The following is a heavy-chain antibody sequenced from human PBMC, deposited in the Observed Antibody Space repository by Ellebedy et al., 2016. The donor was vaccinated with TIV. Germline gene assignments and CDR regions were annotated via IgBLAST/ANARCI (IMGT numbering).Heavy chain of an antibody. CDR3: ARDTDYYGSGISRWYFDL. V-gene: IGHV4-59*01. D-gene: IGHD3-10*01. CDR1: GGSISSYY. J-gene: IGHJ2*01. CDR2: IYYSGST. Sequence: SETLSLTCTVSGGSISSYYWSWIRQPPGKGLEWIGYIYYSGSTNYNPSLKSRVTISVDTSKNQFSLKLSSVTAADTAVYYCARDTDYYGSGISRWYFDLWGRGTLVTVSS.